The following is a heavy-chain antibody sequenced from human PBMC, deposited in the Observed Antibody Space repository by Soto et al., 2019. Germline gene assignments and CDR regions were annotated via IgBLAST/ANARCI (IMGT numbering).Heavy chain of an antibody. V-gene: IGHV4-59*01. CDR2: IYYTGST. CDR3: ARAFGSTMPSLF. CDR1: GGPISSYY. D-gene: IGHD3-16*02. J-gene: IGHJ4*02. Sequence: SLTCTVSGGPISSYYWNWIRQPPGKGLEWIGYIYYTGSTNYNPSLKSRVTISVDTSKNQFSLKLSSVTAADTAVYYCARAFGSTMPSLFWGQGTLVTVSS.